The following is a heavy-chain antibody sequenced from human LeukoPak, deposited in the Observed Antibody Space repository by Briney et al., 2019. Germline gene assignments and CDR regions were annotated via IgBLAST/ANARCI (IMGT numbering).Heavy chain of an antibody. D-gene: IGHD4-17*01. V-gene: IGHV1-69*05. CDR2: IIPIFGTA. J-gene: IGHJ4*02. CDR1: GGTFSSYA. Sequence: SVKVSCKASGGTFSSYAISWVRQAPGQGLEWMGGIIPIFGTANYAQKFQGRVTITTDESTSTAYMELSSLRSEDTAVYYCARESVNYGDYASLWYFDYWGQGTLVTVSS. CDR3: ARESVNYGDYASLWYFDY.